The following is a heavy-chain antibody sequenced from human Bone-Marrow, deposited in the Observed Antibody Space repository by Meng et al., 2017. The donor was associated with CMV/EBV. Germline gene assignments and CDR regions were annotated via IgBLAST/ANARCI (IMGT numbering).Heavy chain of an antibody. CDR3: ARSSGWSRFDH. V-gene: IGHV1-2*02. D-gene: IGHD6-19*01. J-gene: IGHJ4*02. CDR2: INPSDDT. CDR1: GYTVTDYD. Sequence: QVQRVQFGAEVKKPGASVKVSCKASGYTVTDYDIHWVRQAPGQWLEWMGWINPSDDTNYAQNFQGRVTMTRDMSINTVYMELSRLTSDDTAVYYCARSSGWSRFDHWSQGTLVTVSS.